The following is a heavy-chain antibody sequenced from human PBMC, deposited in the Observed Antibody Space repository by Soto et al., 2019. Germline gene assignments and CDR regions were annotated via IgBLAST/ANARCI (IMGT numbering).Heavy chain of an antibody. Sequence: PGESLKISCKGFGYSFSSYWISWVRQMPGKGLEWMGRIDPSDAYTNYSPSFQGHVTISTDKSISTAYLQWSSLRASDTAMYYCARRYCSSTSCPSNYHEMDVWGQGTTVTVSS. CDR2: IDPSDAYT. J-gene: IGHJ6*02. V-gene: IGHV5-10-1*01. CDR1: GYSFSSYW. D-gene: IGHD2-2*01. CDR3: ARRYCSSTSCPSNYHEMDV.